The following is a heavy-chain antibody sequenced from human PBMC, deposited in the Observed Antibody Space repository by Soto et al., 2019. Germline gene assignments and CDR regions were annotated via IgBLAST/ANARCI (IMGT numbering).Heavy chain of an antibody. D-gene: IGHD3-10*01. J-gene: IGHJ4*02. V-gene: IGHV3-23*01. CDR1: GFTLSSYA. CDR3: AKALGEYLYFFDH. Sequence: EVQLLESGGGLVQPGGSLRLSCAASGFTLSSYAMSWVRQAPGKGLEWVSGSGTSAHNTFYADSVKGRFTTSRDNSKNTLDLQMNSLRAEDTAVYYCAKALGEYLYFFDHWGQGILVTVSS. CDR2: SGTSAHNT.